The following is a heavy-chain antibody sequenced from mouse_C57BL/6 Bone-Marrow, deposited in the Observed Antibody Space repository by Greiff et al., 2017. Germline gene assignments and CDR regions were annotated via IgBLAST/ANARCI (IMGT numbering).Heavy chain of an antibody. CDR3: ARTRYDDAMDY. J-gene: IGHJ4*01. Sequence: QVQLKQPGAELVKPGASVKLSCKASGYTFTSYWMHWVKQRPGQGLEWIGMIPPNSGSTNYNEKFKSKATLTVDKSSSTAYMQLSSLTSEDSAVYYCARTRYDDAMDYWGQGTSVTVSS. CDR1: GYTFTSYW. D-gene: IGHD2-12*01. CDR2: IPPNSGST. V-gene: IGHV1-64*01.